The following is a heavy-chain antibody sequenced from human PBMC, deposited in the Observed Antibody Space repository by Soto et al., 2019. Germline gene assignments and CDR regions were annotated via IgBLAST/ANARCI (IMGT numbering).Heavy chain of an antibody. V-gene: IGHV1-8*01. CDR1: GYTFTSYD. CDR3: AREFVYAMGYGMDV. D-gene: IGHD2-8*01. J-gene: IGHJ6*02. Sequence: ASVKVSCKASGYTFTSYDINWVRQATGQGLEWMGWMNPNSGNTGYAQKFQGRVTMTRNTSISTAYMELSSPRSEDTAVYYCAREFVYAMGYGMDVWGQGTTVTVSS. CDR2: MNPNSGNT.